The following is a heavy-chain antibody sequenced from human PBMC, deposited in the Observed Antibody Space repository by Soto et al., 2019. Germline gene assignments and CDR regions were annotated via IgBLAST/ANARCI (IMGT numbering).Heavy chain of an antibody. V-gene: IGHV3-7*01. J-gene: IGHJ3*02. Sequence: LRLSCAASGFTFSSYWMSWVRQAPGKGLELVANIKQDGSEKYYVYXXKGRFTIXXDNAKSSLYLXMNSLXAEDTAVYYCARDRDGYKSTALDIWAQGTMVTVSS. CDR1: GFTFSSYW. CDR3: ARDRDGYKSTALDI. D-gene: IGHD5-12*01. CDR2: IKQDGSEK.